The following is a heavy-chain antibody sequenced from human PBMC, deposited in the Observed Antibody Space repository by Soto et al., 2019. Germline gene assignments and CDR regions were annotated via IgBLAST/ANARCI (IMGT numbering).Heavy chain of an antibody. Sequence: EVQLVESGGGLVKPGGSLRLSCAASGFTFSSYSMNWVRQAPGKGLEWVSSISSSSSYIYYADSVKGRFTISRDNAKNSLYLQMNSLRAEDTAVYYCARDMIVVVAATQEHYYCMDVWGQGTTVTVSS. CDR2: ISSSSSYI. D-gene: IGHD2-15*01. J-gene: IGHJ6*02. CDR1: GFTFSSYS. CDR3: ARDMIVVVAATQEHYYCMDV. V-gene: IGHV3-21*01.